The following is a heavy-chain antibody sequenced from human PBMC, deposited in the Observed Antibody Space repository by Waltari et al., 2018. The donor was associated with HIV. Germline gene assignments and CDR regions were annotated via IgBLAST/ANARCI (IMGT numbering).Heavy chain of an antibody. V-gene: IGHV3-48*01. Sequence: VMLVYSGGAVVQRCGVLCRSCSASVSTLCRYVLTWVRQAPVKGLEWVSDNNSSSSTIYDADSVKGRFTISIDNAKNSLFLQTNSLTAENTAVYYCARETYYHDSSGPYFDYWGQGTLVTVSS. CDR1: VSTLCRYV. D-gene: IGHD3-22*01. CDR3: ARETYYHDSSGPYFDY. CDR2: NNSSSSTI. J-gene: IGHJ4*02.